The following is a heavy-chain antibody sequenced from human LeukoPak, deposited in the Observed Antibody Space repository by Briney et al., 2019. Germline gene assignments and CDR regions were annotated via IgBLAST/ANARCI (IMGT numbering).Heavy chain of an antibody. CDR1: GFTFDDYA. D-gene: IGHD6-13*01. CDR3: AKGSAAGSPPRDY. Sequence: GGSLRLSCAAAGFTFDDYAMHWVRQAPGKGLEWVSGISWNSGSIGYADSVKGRFTISRDNAKNSLYLQMNSLRAEDTALYYCAKGSAAGSPPRDYWGQGTLVTVSS. J-gene: IGHJ4*02. CDR2: ISWNSGSI. V-gene: IGHV3-9*01.